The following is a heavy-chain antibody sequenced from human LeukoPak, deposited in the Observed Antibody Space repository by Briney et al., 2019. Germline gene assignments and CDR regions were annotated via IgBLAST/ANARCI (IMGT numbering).Heavy chain of an antibody. D-gene: IGHD5-18*01. CDR1: GGSISSYY. CDR3: ARADRTVDTAMVRYYYYGMDV. Sequence: SETLSLTCTVSGGSISSYYWSWLRQPPGKGLEWIGYIYYSGSTNYNPSLKSRVTISVDTSKNQFSLKLSSVTAADTAVYYCARADRTVDTAMVRYYYYGMDVWGQGTTVTVSS. CDR2: IYYSGST. V-gene: IGHV4-59*01. J-gene: IGHJ6*02.